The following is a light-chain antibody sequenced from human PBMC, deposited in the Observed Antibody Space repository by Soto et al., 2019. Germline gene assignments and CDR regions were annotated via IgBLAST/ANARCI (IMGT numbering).Light chain of an antibody. V-gene: IGLV3-21*02. CDR1: NIGSKS. CDR3: QVWDFATDHPVF. CDR2: DSS. Sequence: SYELTQTPSVSVAPGQTARITCGANNIGSKSVHWYQQKPGQAPLLAVHDSSDRPSGIPARLSGSNSENTATLTISSVEAGDEADYYCQVWDFATDHPVFFGGGTKVTVL. J-gene: IGLJ2*01.